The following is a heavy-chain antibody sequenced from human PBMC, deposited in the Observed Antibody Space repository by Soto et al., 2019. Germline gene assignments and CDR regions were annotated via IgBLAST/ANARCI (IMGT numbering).Heavy chain of an antibody. CDR1: GFSFGTYA. D-gene: IGHD2-21*01. CDR2: ISSNSRTI. Sequence: GGSLRLSCAPSGFSFGTYAVAWVRRAPGKGLEWLSYISSNSRTIYYADSVKGRFTISRDNARNSVYLQLYSLRDEDTAVYYCTRDGGGGDRSDFWGQGTLVTVSS. V-gene: IGHV3-48*02. J-gene: IGHJ4*02. CDR3: TRDGGGGDRSDF.